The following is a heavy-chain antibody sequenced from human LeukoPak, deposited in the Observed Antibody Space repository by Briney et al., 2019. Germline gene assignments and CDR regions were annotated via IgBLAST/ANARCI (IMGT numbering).Heavy chain of an antibody. CDR3: ARGPPRGKYYYMDV. J-gene: IGHJ6*03. V-gene: IGHV3-13*01. CDR2: IGTASDT. Sequence: PGASLRRSCAASGFTFSSLDMHWVRQPTGQGLEWVSTIGTASDTYYPGSVEGRFTLSRDNAKNSLYLQMNSLTAGDTAVYYCARGPPRGKYYYMDVWGKGTTVTVSS. CDR1: GFTFSSLD. D-gene: IGHD1-1*01.